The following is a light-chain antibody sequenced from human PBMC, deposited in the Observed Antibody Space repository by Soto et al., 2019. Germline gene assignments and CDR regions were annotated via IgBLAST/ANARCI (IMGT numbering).Light chain of an antibody. CDR1: SSNIGAGYD. CDR2: LNS. J-gene: IGLJ3*02. Sequence: QSVLTQPPSVSGAPGQRVTISCTGRSSNIGAGYDVQWYQQLPGTAPKLLIFLNSNRPSGVPDRFSGSRSGTSASLAITGLQAEDEADYYCQAYDSGLSARVFGGGTKVTVL. CDR3: QAYDSGLSARV. V-gene: IGLV1-40*01.